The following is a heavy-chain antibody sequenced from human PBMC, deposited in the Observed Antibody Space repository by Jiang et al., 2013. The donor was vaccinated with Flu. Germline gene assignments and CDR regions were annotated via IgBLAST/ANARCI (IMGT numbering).Heavy chain of an antibody. D-gene: IGHD5-12*01. CDR1: GGTFSNSI. V-gene: IGHV1-69*01. J-gene: IGHJ6*02. CDR2: IIPIFNII. Sequence: SGAEVKNTGSSVKVSCKAPGGTFSNSIVAWVRQAPGQGLEWMGGIIPIFNIISYAQNVQGRATITADESTTTAYMELSGLTSEDTAVYYCATGKWLRFSTYYYYYNMDVWGQGTTVTVSS. CDR3: ATGKWLRFSTYYYYYNMDV.